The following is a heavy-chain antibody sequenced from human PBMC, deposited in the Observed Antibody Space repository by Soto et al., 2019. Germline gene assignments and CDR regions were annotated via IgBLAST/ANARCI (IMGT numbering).Heavy chain of an antibody. CDR2: ISGSGVST. J-gene: IGHJ6*03. D-gene: IGHD3-3*01. CDR1: GFTFSSYA. V-gene: IGHV3-23*01. CDR3: AKPGGAVYDFWSGYDKPNYYYYYYMDV. Sequence: EVQLLESGGGLVQPGGSLRLSCAASGFTFSSYAMSWVRQAPGKGLEWVSAISGSGVSTYYADSVKGRFTISRDNSKNTRYLQMHSLSAEDTAVYYCAKPGGAVYDFWSGYDKPNYYYYYYMDVWGKGTTVTVSS.